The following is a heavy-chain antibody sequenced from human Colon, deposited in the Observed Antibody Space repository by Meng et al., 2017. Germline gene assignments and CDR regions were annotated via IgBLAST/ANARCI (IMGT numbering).Heavy chain of an antibody. V-gene: IGHV1-3*01. D-gene: IGHD2-2*01. CDR1: GYTFQSYA. J-gene: IGHJ4*02. CDR2: INAENGDT. CDR3: ARGPRLIAAAIDY. Sequence: VRLEQSGTEVTKPGASVNVSCKTSGYTFQSYAIHWVRQEPGQRLEWMGWINAENGDTKFSQNFQGRVIISRDTSATTAYMELSSLRSEDTAMYYCARGPRLIAAAIDYWGQGTLVTVSS.